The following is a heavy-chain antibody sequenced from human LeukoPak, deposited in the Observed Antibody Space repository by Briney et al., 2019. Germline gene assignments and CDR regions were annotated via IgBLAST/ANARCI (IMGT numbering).Heavy chain of an antibody. J-gene: IGHJ6*03. CDR3: ARQRWSWCFYMDV. D-gene: IGHD4/OR15-4a*01. Sequence: QPGGSLRLSCTASGFTFSSYEMNWVRQAPGKGLEWVSYIRSDGSTIFYADSVKGRFTISRDNAKNSLYLQMNSLRAEDTAVYYCARQRWSWCFYMDVWGKGTTVTISS. V-gene: IGHV3-48*03. CDR2: IRSDGSTI. CDR1: GFTFSSYE.